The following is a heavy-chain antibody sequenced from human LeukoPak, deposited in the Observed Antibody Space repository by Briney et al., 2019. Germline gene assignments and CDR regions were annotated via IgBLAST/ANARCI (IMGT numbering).Heavy chain of an antibody. Sequence: GESLKISCKGSGYGFTSYWIGRVRQMPGKGLEWMGIIYPGDSDTRYSPSFQGQVTISADKSISTAYLQWSSLKASDTAMYYCARTSIAARLPYNWFDPWGQGTLVTVSS. V-gene: IGHV5-51*01. CDR2: IYPGDSDT. J-gene: IGHJ5*02. D-gene: IGHD6-6*01. CDR3: ARTSIAARLPYNWFDP. CDR1: GYGFTSYW.